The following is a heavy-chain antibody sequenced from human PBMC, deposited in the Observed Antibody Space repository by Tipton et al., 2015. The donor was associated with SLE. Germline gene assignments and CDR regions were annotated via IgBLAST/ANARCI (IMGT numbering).Heavy chain of an antibody. D-gene: IGHD1-26*01. J-gene: IGHJ3*02. CDR2: INHSGST. CDR1: GGSFSGYY. CDR3: ARGREWELLDAFDI. V-gene: IGHV4-34*01. Sequence: TLSLTCAVYGGSFSGYYWSWIRQPPGKGLEWVGEINHSGSTNYTPSPKSRVTITVDTSKNQFSLKLSSVTAADTAVYYCARGREWELLDAFDIWGQGTMVTVSS.